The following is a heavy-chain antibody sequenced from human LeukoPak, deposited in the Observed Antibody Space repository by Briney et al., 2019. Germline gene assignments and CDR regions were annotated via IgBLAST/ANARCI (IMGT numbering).Heavy chain of an antibody. D-gene: IGHD1-26*01. J-gene: IGHJ4*02. V-gene: IGHV3-7*01. CDR2: IKQDGSEK. Sequence: PGGSLRLSCAASGFTFSSYWMSWVRQAPGKGLEWVANIKQDGSEKYYVDSVKGRFTISRDNAKNSLYLQMNSLRAEDTAVYYCARDGWELLQHYFDFWGQGTLVTVSS. CDR3: ARDGWELLQHYFDF. CDR1: GFTFSSYW.